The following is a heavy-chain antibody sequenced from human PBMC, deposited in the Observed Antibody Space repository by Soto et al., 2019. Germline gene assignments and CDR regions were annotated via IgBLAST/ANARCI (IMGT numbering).Heavy chain of an antibody. CDR1: GYSFTSYW. V-gene: IGHV5-51*01. D-gene: IGHD3-3*01. CDR3: ARQLGIDDSPYFDY. CDR2: IFPGASDT. J-gene: IGHJ4*02. Sequence: GESLKISCKGSGYSFTSYWIGWVRQMPGKGLEWMGIIFPGASDTGYSPSFQGQVTISADKSISTAYLQWSSLKASDTAMYYCARQLGIDDSPYFDYWGQGTLVTVSS.